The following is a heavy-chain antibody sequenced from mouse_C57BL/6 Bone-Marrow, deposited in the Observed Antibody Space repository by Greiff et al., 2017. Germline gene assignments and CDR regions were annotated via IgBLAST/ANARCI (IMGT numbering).Heavy chain of an antibody. V-gene: IGHV1-54*01. CDR3: ARTLYYDLDYYAMDY. Sequence: VQLQQSGAELVRPGTSVKVSCKASGYAFTNYLIAWVKQRPGQGLEWIGVINPGSGGTNYNEKFKGKATLTADKSSSTAYMQLSSLTSEDSAVYFCARTLYYDLDYYAMDYWGQGTSVTVSS. J-gene: IGHJ4*01. D-gene: IGHD2-4*01. CDR2: INPGSGGT. CDR1: GYAFTNYL.